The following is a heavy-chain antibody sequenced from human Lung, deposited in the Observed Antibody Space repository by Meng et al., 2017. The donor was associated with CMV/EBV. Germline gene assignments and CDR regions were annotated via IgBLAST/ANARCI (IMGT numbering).Heavy chain of an antibody. D-gene: IGHD2-2*01. J-gene: IGHJ6*02. V-gene: IGHV3-21*01. CDR2: ISSSSSYI. CDR1: GFTFSSYS. CDR3: ARCQLAEDYYGMDV. Sequence: ETLSLXCAASGFTFSSYSMNWVRQAPGKGLEWVSSISSSSSYIYYADSVKGRFTISGDNAKNSLYLQMNSLRAEDTAVYYCARCQLAEDYYGMDVWGQGTTVTVSS.